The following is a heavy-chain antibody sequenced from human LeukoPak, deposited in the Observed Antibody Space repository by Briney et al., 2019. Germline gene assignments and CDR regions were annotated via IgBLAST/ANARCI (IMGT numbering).Heavy chain of an antibody. V-gene: IGHV4-4*07. J-gene: IGHJ4*02. CDR2: TYTTAST. D-gene: IGHD6-19*01. CDR3: ARQIAGAAKAGFDY. Sequence: SETLSLTCTVAAASISSYYWTWLRQPAGQDLEWIGRTYTTASTNYNPSLNSRVTMPVDTSKNQLSLKLSSVRAADTAVYYCARQIAGAAKAGFDYWGQGTLVTVSS. CDR1: AASISSYY.